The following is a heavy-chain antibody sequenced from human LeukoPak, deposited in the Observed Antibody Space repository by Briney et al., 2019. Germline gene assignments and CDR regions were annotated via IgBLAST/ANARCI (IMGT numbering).Heavy chain of an antibody. CDR1: GGSFSGYY. J-gene: IGHJ5*02. V-gene: IGHV4-34*01. CDR2: INHSGST. Sequence: SETLSLTCAVYGGSFSGYYWSWIRQPPGKGLEWSGEINHSGSTNYNPSLKSRVTISVDTSKNQFSLKLSSVTAADTAVYYCARHYLGYQLLCRGWFDPWGQGTLVTVSS. CDR3: ARHYLGYQLLCRGWFDP. D-gene: IGHD2-2*01.